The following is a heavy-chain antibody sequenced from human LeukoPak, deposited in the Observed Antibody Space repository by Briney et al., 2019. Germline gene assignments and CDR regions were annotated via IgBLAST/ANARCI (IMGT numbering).Heavy chain of an antibody. CDR2: ISAGGTII. CDR1: GLTFSTYE. CDR3: ARCRYARGY. J-gene: IGHJ4*02. Sequence: GGSLTLPCAASGLTFSTYEKNWARLAPGMGREWVQCISAGGTIIHYADYVKCRITSSRDNAKNSLYLQMNSLRAEDAAVYYCARCRYARGYWGQGTLVTVSS. V-gene: IGHV3-48*03. D-gene: IGHD1-1*01.